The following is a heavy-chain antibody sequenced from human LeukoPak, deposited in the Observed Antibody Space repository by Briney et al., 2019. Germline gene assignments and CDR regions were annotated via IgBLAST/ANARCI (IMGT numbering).Heavy chain of an antibody. V-gene: IGHV3-11*04. CDR3: ARVARGLDY. J-gene: IGHJ4*02. CDR2: ISPSGTTI. CDR1: GFTFSGYY. D-gene: IGHD3-10*01. Sequence: PGGSLRLSCAASGFTFSGYYMSWIRQAPGKGLQYISYISPSGTTIYFSDSVKGRFTISRDNAKNSLYLQFNSLTAEDTAVYYCARVARGLDYWGQGTLVTVSS.